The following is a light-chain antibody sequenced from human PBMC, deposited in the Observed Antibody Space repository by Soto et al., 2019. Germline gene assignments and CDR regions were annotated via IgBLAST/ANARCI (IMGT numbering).Light chain of an antibody. CDR3: QQYNNWPPWT. Sequence: ELGMTQSPATLSVSPGERATLSCRASQSVSSNLAWYQQKPGQAPRLLIYGASTRATGIPARFSGSGSGTEFTLTISSLQSGDFAVYYCQQYNNWPPWTFGQGTKVDIK. CDR2: GAS. V-gene: IGKV3-15*01. CDR1: QSVSSN. J-gene: IGKJ1*01.